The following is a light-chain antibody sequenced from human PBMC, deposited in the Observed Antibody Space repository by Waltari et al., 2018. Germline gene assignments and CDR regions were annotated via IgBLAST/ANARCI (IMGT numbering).Light chain of an antibody. V-gene: IGKV3-11*01. J-gene: IGKJ1*01. CDR1: PSVGTS. CDR2: DVS. CDR3: HQRSNWPRT. Sequence: EIVLTPSPGHLALFPGESANLSCRASPSVGTSVTWYQQKPGQAPRLLIYDVSNRATAIPDRFSGSGSGTDFTLTISSLEPEDFAVYYCHQRSNWPRTFGQGTKVELK.